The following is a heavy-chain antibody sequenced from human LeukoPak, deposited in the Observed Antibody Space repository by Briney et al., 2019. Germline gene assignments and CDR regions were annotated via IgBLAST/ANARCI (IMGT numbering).Heavy chain of an antibody. CDR2: VLPDTGYA. D-gene: IGHD1-14*01. CDR3: ARGPRNDP. CDR1: GYPFTTCE. V-gene: IGHV1-8*01. J-gene: IGHJ5*02. Sequence: ASVTVSCKSSGYPFTTCEINWVRQAAGQGLEWMGWVLPDTGYADYAQKFQGRVAMTSDTSISTAYMELSSLRSDDTAVYFCARGPRNDPWGQGTLVTVSS.